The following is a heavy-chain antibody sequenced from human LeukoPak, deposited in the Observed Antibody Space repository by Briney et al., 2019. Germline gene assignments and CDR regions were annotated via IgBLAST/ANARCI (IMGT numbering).Heavy chain of an antibody. CDR2: IWYDGSNK. V-gene: IGHV3-33*01. CDR3: VRDGGAGFDY. CDR1: GFIFSSYG. J-gene: IGHJ4*02. D-gene: IGHD1-14*01. Sequence: GGSLRLSCAASGFIFSSYGMHGVRQAPGKGLEWVAVIWYDGSNKYYADSVKGRFTISRGVSKNTLYLQMDSLRAEDTAVYCCVRDGGAGFDYWGQGTLVTVSS.